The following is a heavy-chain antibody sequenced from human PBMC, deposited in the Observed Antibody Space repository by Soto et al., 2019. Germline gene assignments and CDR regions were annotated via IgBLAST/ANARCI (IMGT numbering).Heavy chain of an antibody. D-gene: IGHD6-19*01. CDR1: GGSISSSSYY. V-gene: IGHV4-39*01. CDR2: IYYSGST. CDR3: ARHPVNSSGFTDY. J-gene: IGHJ4*02. Sequence: QLQLQESGPGLVKPSETLSLTCTVSGGSISSSSYYWGWIRQPPGKGLEWIGSIYYSGSTYYNPSFKSGVIXSXGXXTTQLSLNLSSVTAAGAAVYYCARHPVNSSGFTDYWGQGTLVTVSS.